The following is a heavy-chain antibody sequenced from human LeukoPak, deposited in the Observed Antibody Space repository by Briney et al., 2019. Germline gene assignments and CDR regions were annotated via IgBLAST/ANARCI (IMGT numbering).Heavy chain of an antibody. CDR2: ISAYNGNT. J-gene: IGHJ4*02. Sequence: ASVKVSCKASGYTFTMYGISWVRQAPGQGLEWMGWISAYNGNTNYEQKFQDRVTLTTDISTGTAYMELGNLRFDDTAVYYCARDRIALGTDYWGQGTLVTVSP. V-gene: IGHV1-18*01. CDR1: GYTFTMYG. CDR3: ARDRIALGTDY. D-gene: IGHD6-19*01.